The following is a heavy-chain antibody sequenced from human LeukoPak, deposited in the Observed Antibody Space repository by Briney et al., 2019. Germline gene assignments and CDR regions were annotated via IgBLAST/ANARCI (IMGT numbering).Heavy chain of an antibody. J-gene: IGHJ4*02. CDR3: ARPSRYYDILTGSGGAYYFDY. D-gene: IGHD3-9*01. Sequence: GGSLRLSCAASGFTFSSYWMSWVRQAPGKGLEWVANIKQDGSEKYYVDSVKGRFTISRDNAKNSLYLQMNSLRAEDTAVYYCARPSRYYDILTGSGGAYYFDYWGQGTLVTVSS. CDR2: IKQDGSEK. V-gene: IGHV3-7*01. CDR1: GFTFSSYW.